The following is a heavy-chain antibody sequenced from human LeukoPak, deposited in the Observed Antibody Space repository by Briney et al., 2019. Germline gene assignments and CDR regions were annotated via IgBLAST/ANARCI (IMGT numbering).Heavy chain of an antibody. J-gene: IGHJ4*02. V-gene: IGHV3-33*01. CDR2: IWSDSTNK. CDR1: GFTFSTYA. Sequence: GRSLRLSCAASGFTFSTYAMHWVRQAPGKGLESVAVIWSDSTNKYYADSVRGRFTISRDNSKNTLYLQMSSLRAEDTAMYYCARDRLTTVTTFHFDYWGQGTLVTVSS. CDR3: ARDRLTTVTTFHFDY. D-gene: IGHD4-17*01.